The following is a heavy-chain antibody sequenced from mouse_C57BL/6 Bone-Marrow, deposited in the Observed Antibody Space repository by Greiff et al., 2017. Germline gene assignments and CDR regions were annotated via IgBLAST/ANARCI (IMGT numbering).Heavy chain of an antibody. CDR1: GYTFTSYW. J-gene: IGHJ2*01. CDR2: IYPGSGST. V-gene: IGHV1-55*01. CDR3: ARLAGYYYGSSYPFDY. D-gene: IGHD1-1*01. Sequence: VQLQQPGAELVKPGASVKMSCKASGYTFTSYWITWVKQRPGQGLEWIGDIYPGSGSTNYNEKFKSKATLTVDTSSSTAYMQLSSLTSEDSAVYYCARLAGYYYGSSYPFDYWGQGTTLTVSS.